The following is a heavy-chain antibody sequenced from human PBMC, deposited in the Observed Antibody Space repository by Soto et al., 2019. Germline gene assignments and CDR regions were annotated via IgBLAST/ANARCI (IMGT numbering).Heavy chain of an antibody. CDR1: GFTFSSYA. CDR3: ARGRAARSTYYYYGMDA. D-gene: IGHD6-6*01. Sequence: GGSLRLSCAASGFTFSSYAMHWVRQAPGKGLEWVAVISYDGSNKYYADSVKGRFTISRDNSKNTLYLQMNSLRAEDTAVYYCARGRAARSTYYYYGMDAWGQGTTVTVSS. CDR2: ISYDGSNK. J-gene: IGHJ6*02. V-gene: IGHV3-30-3*01.